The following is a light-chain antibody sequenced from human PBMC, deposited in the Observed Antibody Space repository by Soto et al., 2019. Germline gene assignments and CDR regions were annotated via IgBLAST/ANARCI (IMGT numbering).Light chain of an antibody. V-gene: IGLV1-40*01. CDR1: SPNIGAGYD. J-gene: IGLJ3*02. CDR2: GNS. CDR3: QSYDSSLSVWV. Sequence: QSALTQPPSVSGAPGQRVTISCTGSSPNIGAGYDVHWYQQLPGTAPKLLIYGNSNRPSGVPDRFSGSKSGTSASLAITGLQAEDEADYYCQSYDSSLSVWVFGGGTKLTVL.